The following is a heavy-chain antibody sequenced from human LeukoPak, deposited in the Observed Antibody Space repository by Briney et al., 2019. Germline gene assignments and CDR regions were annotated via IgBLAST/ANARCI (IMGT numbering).Heavy chain of an antibody. CDR2: ISYDGSNE. J-gene: IGHJ4*02. V-gene: IGHV3-30*04. CDR1: GFTFSSYV. Sequence: GGSLRLSCAASGFTFSSYVMHWVRQAPGKGLEWVAIISYDGSNEYYADSVKGRFTISRDNSKNTLYLQMNSLRAEDTAVYYCARPAYCGGNCYYFPDYWGQGTLVTVSS. CDR3: ARPAYCGGNCYYFPDY. D-gene: IGHD2-21*02.